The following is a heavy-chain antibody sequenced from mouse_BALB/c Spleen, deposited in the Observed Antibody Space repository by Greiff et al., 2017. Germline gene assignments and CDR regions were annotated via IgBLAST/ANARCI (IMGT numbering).Heavy chain of an antibody. J-gene: IGHJ3*01. CDR3: ARLGGNSFAY. V-gene: IGHV5-9*03. Sequence: EVNLVESGGGLVKPGGSLKLSCAASGFTFSSYTMSWVRQTPEKRLEWVATISSGGGNTYYPDSVKGRFTISRDNAKNNLYLQMSSLRSEDTALYYCARLGGNSFAYWGQGTLVTVSA. CDR1: GFTFSSYT. D-gene: IGHD2-1*01. CDR2: ISSGGGNT.